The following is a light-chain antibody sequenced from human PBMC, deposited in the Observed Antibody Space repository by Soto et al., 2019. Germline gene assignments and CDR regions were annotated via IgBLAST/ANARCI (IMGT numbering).Light chain of an antibody. CDR1: SSDVGKYNF. CDR3: CLYGGSSNYVV. Sequence: QFALTQPASVSGSPGQSITISCTGTSSDVGKYNFVSWYRQHPGKVPKLIIFEVTKRPSGVSNRFSGSRSGNTASLTISGLQAEDEADYYCCLYGGSSNYVVFGGGTRVTVL. J-gene: IGLJ2*01. CDR2: EVT. V-gene: IGLV2-23*02.